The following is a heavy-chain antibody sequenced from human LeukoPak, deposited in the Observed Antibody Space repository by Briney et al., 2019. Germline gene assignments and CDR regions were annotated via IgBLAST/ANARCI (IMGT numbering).Heavy chain of an antibody. CDR2: ISAYNGNT. CDR3: ARYVRDYDFWSGYYMGSEDYYYYYMDV. D-gene: IGHD3-3*01. V-gene: IGHV1-18*01. CDR1: GYTFTSYG. J-gene: IGHJ6*03. Sequence: ASVKVSCKASGYTFTSYGISWVRQAPGQGLEWIGWISAYNGNTNYAHKLQGRVTMTTDTSTSTAYMELRSLRSDDTAVYYCARYVRDYDFWSGYYMGSEDYYYYYMDVWGKGTTVTVSS.